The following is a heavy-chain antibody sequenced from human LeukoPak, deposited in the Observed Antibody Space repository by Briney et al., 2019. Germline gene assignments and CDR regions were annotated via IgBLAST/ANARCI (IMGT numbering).Heavy chain of an antibody. V-gene: IGHV3-23*01. CDR3: ARGGGMDV. CDR1: GFTFSNYA. CDR2: ISLSGGDT. J-gene: IGHJ6*02. Sequence: SGASLRLSCAPSGFTFSNYAMTWVRQAPGKGLEWVSAISLSGGDTYYADSVKGRLSISRDNSKNTLYLQMNSLRAEDTAVYYCARGGGMDVWGQGTTVTVSS.